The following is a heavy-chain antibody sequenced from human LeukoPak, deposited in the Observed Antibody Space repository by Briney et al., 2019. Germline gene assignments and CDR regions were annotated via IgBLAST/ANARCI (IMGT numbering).Heavy chain of an antibody. CDR1: GGSISSSSYY. J-gene: IGHJ4*02. V-gene: IGHV4-39*01. CDR3: ARQYKWNGDFGRLALDY. D-gene: IGHD1-20*01. Sequence: SETLSLTCTVSGGSISSSSYYWGWIRQPPGKGLEWIGSIYYSGSTYYNPSLKSRVTISLDTSKNQFSLKLTSVTAADTAVYYCARQYKWNGDFGRLALDYWGQGTLVTVSS. CDR2: IYYSGST.